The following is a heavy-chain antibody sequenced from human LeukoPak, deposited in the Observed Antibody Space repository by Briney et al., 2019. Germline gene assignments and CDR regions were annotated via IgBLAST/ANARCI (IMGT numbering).Heavy chain of an antibody. CDR2: INSDGSST. CDR1: GFTFSSYW. D-gene: IGHD3/OR15-3a*01. V-gene: IGHV3-74*01. J-gene: IGHJ4*02. CDR3: AKDRWTGFSAVDS. Sequence: GGSLRLSCAASGFTFSSYWMHWVRQAPGKGLVWVSRINSDGSSTSYADSVKGRFTISRDKSKNTLYLQMNSLRAEDTALFYCAKDRWTGFSAVDSWGQGTLVTVSS.